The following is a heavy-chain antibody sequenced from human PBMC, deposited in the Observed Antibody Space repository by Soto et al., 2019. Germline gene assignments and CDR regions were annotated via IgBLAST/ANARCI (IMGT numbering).Heavy chain of an antibody. CDR2: IIPIFGTA. CDR3: ARSSPREYSSGWYAFDY. V-gene: IGHV1-69*13. CDR1: GGTFSSYA. D-gene: IGHD6-19*01. J-gene: IGHJ4*02. Sequence: SVKVSCKASGGTFSSYAISWVRQAPGQGLEWMGEIIPIFGTANYAQKFQGRVTITADESTSTAYMELSSLRSEDTAVYYCARSSPREYSSGWYAFDYWGQGTLVTVSS.